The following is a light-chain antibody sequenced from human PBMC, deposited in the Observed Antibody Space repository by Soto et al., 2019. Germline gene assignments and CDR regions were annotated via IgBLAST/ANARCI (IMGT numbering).Light chain of an antibody. CDR1: QGIRNE. CDR3: LQDYNYPRT. CDR2: AAS. J-gene: IGKJ1*01. Sequence: AIQMTQSPSSLSAFVGDRVTITCRASQGIRNELGWYQQRPGKAPKLLIYAASTLESGVPSRFSASGSGTDFTLTISSLRPEDFATYYCLQDYNYPRTFGQGTKVEIK. V-gene: IGKV1-6*01.